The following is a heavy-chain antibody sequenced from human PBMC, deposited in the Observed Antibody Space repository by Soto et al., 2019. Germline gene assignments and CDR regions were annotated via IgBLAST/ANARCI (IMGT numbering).Heavy chain of an antibody. V-gene: IGHV4-39*07. J-gene: IGHJ5*02. Sequence: SETLSLTCTLSGGSIRSSSYYWGWIRQPPGKGLEWIGEINHSGSTNYSPSLKSRVTMSVDTSKKQISLKVNSATAADTAVYYCVRRYCSTTSCHDGLHPWGRGTLVTVSS. D-gene: IGHD2-2*01. CDR2: INHSGST. CDR3: VRRYCSTTSCHDGLHP. CDR1: GGSIRSSSYY.